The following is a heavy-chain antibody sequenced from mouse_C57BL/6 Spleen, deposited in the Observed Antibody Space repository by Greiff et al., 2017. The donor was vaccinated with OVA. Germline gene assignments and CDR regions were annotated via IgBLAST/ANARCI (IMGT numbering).Heavy chain of an antibody. Sequence: EVQLVESGPGLVKPSQSLSLTCSVTGYSITSGYYWNWIRQFPGNKLEWMGYISYDGSNNYNPSLKNRISITRDTSKNQFFLKLNSVTTEDTATYYCAREGYGSSPFAYWGQGTLVTVSA. V-gene: IGHV3-6*01. J-gene: IGHJ3*01. CDR3: AREGYGSSPFAY. CDR1: GYSITSGYY. CDR2: ISYDGSN. D-gene: IGHD1-1*01.